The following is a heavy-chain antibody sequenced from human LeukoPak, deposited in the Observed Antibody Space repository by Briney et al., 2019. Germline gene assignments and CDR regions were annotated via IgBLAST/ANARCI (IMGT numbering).Heavy chain of an antibody. J-gene: IGHJ4*02. Sequence: PGGSLRLSCAASGFSFSRYAMSWVRQAPGKGLEWVSAISGSGGSTYYADSVKGRFTISRDSSKNTLYLQMNSLRAEDTAVYYCAKDQAPYSSGWYYGYWGQGTLVTVSS. CDR3: AKDQAPYSSGWYYGY. D-gene: IGHD6-19*01. CDR2: ISGSGGST. V-gene: IGHV3-23*01. CDR1: GFSFSRYA.